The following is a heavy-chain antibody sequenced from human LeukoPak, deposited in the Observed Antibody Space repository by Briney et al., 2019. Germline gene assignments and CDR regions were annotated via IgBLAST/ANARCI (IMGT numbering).Heavy chain of an antibody. Sequence: SETLSLTCTVSGGSISSGGYYWSWIRQHPGKGLEWIGYIYYSGSTYYNPSLKSRVTISVDRSKNQFSLKLSSVTAADTAVYYCARLVVPAAILDYWGQGTLVTVSS. V-gene: IGHV4-31*03. CDR1: GGSISSGGYY. D-gene: IGHD2-2*01. CDR3: ARLVVPAAILDY. CDR2: IYYSGST. J-gene: IGHJ4*02.